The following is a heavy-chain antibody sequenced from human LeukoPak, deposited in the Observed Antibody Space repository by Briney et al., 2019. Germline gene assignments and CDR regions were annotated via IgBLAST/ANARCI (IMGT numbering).Heavy chain of an antibody. D-gene: IGHD3-3*01. J-gene: IGHJ4*02. CDR3: ARDPFDYDFWSDYTAPTLYSFDS. Sequence: PGGSLRLSCAASGFTFSSYAMSWVRQAPGKGLEWVSAISGSGDSTYYADAVKGRFTISRDNSKNTLYLQMNSLRAEDTAVYYCARDPFDYDFWSDYTAPTLYSFDSWGQGTLVTVSS. CDR2: ISGSGDST. V-gene: IGHV3-23*01. CDR1: GFTFSSYA.